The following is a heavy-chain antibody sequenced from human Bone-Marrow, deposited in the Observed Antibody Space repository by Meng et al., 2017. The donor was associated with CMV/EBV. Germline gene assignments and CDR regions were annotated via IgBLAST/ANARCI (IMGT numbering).Heavy chain of an antibody. J-gene: IGHJ3*02. Sequence: GESLKISCAASGFTFSSYAMHWVRQAPGKGLEWVAVISYDGSNKYYADSVKGRFTISRDNSKNTLYLQMNSLRAEDTAVYYCARGGGGRITMIVVVILHAFDIWGQGTMVTDSS. D-gene: IGHD3-22*01. CDR2: ISYDGSNK. V-gene: IGHV3-30-3*01. CDR3: ARGGGGRITMIVVVILHAFDI. CDR1: GFTFSSYA.